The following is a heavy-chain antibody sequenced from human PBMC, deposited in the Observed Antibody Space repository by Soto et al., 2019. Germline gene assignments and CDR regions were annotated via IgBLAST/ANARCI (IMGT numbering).Heavy chain of an antibody. CDR3: ARVRYSGYDFTGDLGY. CDR1: GFSFSTYT. J-gene: IGHJ4*02. V-gene: IGHV3-21*02. CDR2: VSSSSSHK. D-gene: IGHD5-12*01. Sequence: EVQLVESGGGLVQPGGSLRLSCVASGFSFSTYTMNWVRQAPGKGLEWVSSVSSSSSHKYYADSVKGRFTISRDNAENSLYLQMESLRAEDTAMYYCARVRYSGYDFTGDLGYWGQGTLVTVSS.